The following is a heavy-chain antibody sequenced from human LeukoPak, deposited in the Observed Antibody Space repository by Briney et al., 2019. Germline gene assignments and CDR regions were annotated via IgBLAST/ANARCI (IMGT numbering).Heavy chain of an antibody. CDR1: GFNLYGYW. D-gene: IGHD3-10*01. CDR2: INSDGSTT. Sequence: GGSLRLSCAAPGFNLYGYWMHWVRQAPGKGLVWVSRINSDGSTTSYADSVKGRFTISRDNSKNTLYLQMNSLRAEDTAVYFCARVATGSYDWFDPWGQGTLVTVSS. J-gene: IGHJ5*02. CDR3: ARVATGSYDWFDP. V-gene: IGHV3-74*01.